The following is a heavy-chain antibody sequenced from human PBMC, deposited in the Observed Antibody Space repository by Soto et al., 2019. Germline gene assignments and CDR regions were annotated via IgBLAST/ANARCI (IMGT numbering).Heavy chain of an antibody. CDR2: IYYSGST. Sequence: QVQLQESGPGLVKPSETLSLTCTVSGGSISSYYWSWIRQPPGKGLEWIGYIYYSGSTNYNPSLKSRVTISVDTSKNQFSLKLSSVTAADTAVYYCAGYGDVSAYYYGMDVWGQGTTVTVSS. CDR1: GGSISSYY. CDR3: AGYGDVSAYYYGMDV. J-gene: IGHJ6*02. D-gene: IGHD4-17*01. V-gene: IGHV4-59*01.